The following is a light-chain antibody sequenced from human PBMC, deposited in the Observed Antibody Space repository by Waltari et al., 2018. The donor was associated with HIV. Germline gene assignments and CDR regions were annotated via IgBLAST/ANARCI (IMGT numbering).Light chain of an antibody. Sequence: QSALTQPGSVSGSPGQSITISCTGTSSDVGNYDLVSWYQQHPGKAPKVMIYEVRKRPAGVSNRFSGSKSGNTASLTISGLQSEDEAAYYCCSYATSSTLIFGGGTKLTVL. CDR3: CSYATSSTLI. CDR1: SSDVGNYDL. CDR2: EVR. J-gene: IGLJ2*01. V-gene: IGLV2-23*02.